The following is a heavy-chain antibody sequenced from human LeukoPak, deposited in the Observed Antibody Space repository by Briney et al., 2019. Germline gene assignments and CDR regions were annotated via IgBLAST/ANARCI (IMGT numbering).Heavy chain of an antibody. J-gene: IGHJ4*02. CDR3: ARDNNADY. CDR2: IPYDESNK. CDR1: GFTFSNYA. Sequence: GGSLRLSCAASGFTFSNYAMLWVRQAPGKGQDWVAVIPYDESNKYYADSVEGRFTISRDNSKNTLYLQMDSLRVEDTAVYYCARDNNADYWGQGTLVTVSS. D-gene: IGHD1/OR15-1a*01. V-gene: IGHV3-30-3*01.